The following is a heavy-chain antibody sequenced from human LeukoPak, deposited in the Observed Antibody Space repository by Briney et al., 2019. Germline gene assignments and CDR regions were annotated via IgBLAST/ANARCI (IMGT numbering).Heavy chain of an antibody. CDR1: GFTSTTFG. CDR2: ISPDGSLE. J-gene: IGHJ4*02. Sequence: GGSLRLPCAASGFTSTTFGIHWVRQAPGKGLEWVAAISPDGSLEYYTDSVKGRFTISRDNSKNMIYLQMSSLRGEDSALYYCAKINNNDDYWGQGTLVTVSS. V-gene: IGHV3-30*18. D-gene: IGHD1/OR15-1a*01. CDR3: AKINNNDDY.